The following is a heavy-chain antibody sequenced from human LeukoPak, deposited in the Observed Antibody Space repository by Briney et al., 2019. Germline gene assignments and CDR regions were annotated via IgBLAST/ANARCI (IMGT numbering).Heavy chain of an antibody. Sequence: SQTLSLTCTVSGGSISSGGYYWSWIRQHPGKGLEWIGYIYFSGSTYYNPSLKSRLTISVDTSKNQFSLKLRSVTAADTAVYYCARAQYCSSTSCYSSWFDPWGQGTLVTVSS. J-gene: IGHJ5*02. CDR3: ARAQYCSSTSCYSSWFDP. D-gene: IGHD2-2*02. CDR2: IYFSGST. V-gene: IGHV4-31*03. CDR1: GGSISSGGYY.